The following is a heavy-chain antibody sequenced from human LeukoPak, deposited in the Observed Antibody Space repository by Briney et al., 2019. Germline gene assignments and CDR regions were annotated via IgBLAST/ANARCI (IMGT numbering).Heavy chain of an antibody. J-gene: IGHJ4*02. V-gene: IGHV3-53*01. D-gene: IGHD1-26*01. CDR1: GFTVSSNY. CDR2: IYSGGST. Sequence: GGSLRLSCAASGFTVSSNYMSWVRQAPGKGLEWVSVIYSGGSTYYADSVKGRFTISRDNSENTLYLQMNSLRAEDTAVYYCARSFSYSGSYNDWGQGTLVTVSS. CDR3: ARSFSYSGSYND.